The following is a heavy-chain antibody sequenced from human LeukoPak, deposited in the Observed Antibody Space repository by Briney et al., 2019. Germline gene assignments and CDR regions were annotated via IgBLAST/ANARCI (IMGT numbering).Heavy chain of an antibody. V-gene: IGHV4-59*01. D-gene: IGHD3-9*01. CDR1: GGSISSYY. J-gene: IGHJ4*02. CDR2: IYYSGST. Sequence: PSETLSLTCTVSGGSISSYYWSWIRQPPGKGLGWIGYIYYSGSTNYNPSLKSRVTISVDTSKNQFSLKLSSVTAADTAVYYCARADILTGHPFDYWGQGTLVTVSS. CDR3: ARADILTGHPFDY.